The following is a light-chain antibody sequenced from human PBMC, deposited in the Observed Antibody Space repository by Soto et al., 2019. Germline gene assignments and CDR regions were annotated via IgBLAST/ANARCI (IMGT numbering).Light chain of an antibody. CDR3: QKYNSAQFR. V-gene: IGKV1-27*01. Sequence: DIQMTQSPSSLSASVGDRVTITCRASQGGDNNLAWYQQRPGKVPKLLIYAASTLKAGVASRFSGRGSGTDFSLTVSSQQPEDGATYYCQKYNSAQFRFRARTIVDI. CDR1: QGGDNN. CDR2: AAS. J-gene: IGKJ3*01.